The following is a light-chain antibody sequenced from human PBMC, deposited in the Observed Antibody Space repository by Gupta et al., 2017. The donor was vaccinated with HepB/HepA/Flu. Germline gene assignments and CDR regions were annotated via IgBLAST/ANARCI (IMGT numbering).Light chain of an antibody. CDR1: QSISTY. V-gene: IGKV1-39*01. J-gene: IGKJ1*01. Sequence: DIQMTQSPSSLSASVGDRVTITCRASQSISTYLNWYQQKPGRAPKVLIYGASSMQSGDPSRFSGSGSGTHVTLTISSLQPEDFAADYCQQSDKTPLTFGQGTKVEIK. CDR2: GAS. CDR3: QQSDKTPLT.